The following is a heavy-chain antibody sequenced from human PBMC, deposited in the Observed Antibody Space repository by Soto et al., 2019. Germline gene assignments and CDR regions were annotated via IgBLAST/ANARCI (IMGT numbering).Heavy chain of an antibody. CDR2: ISGIVSFT. Sequence: GGSQRLSYAASGFNFRTYAMNWVRQTLGKGLEWISAISGIVSFTHYADSVRGRFTISRDNSQNQLYLQMNNLRGDDTAMYYCAKIPTGSGSSKFDYWGQGIQVTVS. V-gene: IGHV3-23*01. CDR1: GFNFRTYA. J-gene: IGHJ4*02. CDR3: AKIPTGSGSSKFDY. D-gene: IGHD3-10*01.